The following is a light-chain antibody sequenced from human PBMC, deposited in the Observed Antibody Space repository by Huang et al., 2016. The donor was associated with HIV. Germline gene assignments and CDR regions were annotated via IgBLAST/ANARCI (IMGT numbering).Light chain of an antibody. V-gene: IGKV3-11*01. Sequence: VLTQSPATLSLSPGETATLSCRASQSITNYLAWYQQRPGQPPRLLMYDTSKRATGGPARFSGSGSVIDFTLTISNLEPEDFAVYYCQQRSNWRWTFGQGTRVEI. CDR2: DTS. J-gene: IGKJ1*01. CDR1: QSITNY. CDR3: QQRSNWRWT.